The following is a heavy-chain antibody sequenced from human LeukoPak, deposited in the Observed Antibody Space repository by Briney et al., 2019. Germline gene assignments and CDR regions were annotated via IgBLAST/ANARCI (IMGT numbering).Heavy chain of an antibody. CDR2: IYSGGST. CDR3: AREVRRGSSYYFDY. D-gene: IGHD5-12*01. V-gene: IGHV3-53*01. J-gene: IGHJ4*02. Sequence: GGSLRLSCAASGFTVSSSYMSWVRQAPAKGLEWVSVIYSGGSTYYAASVKGRFTISRDNPKNTLYLQMNSLRAEDTAVYYCAREVRRGSSYYFDYWGQGTLVTVSS. CDR1: GFTVSSSY.